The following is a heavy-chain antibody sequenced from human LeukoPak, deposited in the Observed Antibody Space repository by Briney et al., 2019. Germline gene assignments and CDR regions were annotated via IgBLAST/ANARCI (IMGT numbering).Heavy chain of an antibody. CDR1: GFTFSSYS. CDR3: ARDRSYGSGSYLYDY. D-gene: IGHD3-10*01. V-gene: IGHV3-21*01. Sequence: KPGGSLRLSCAASGFTFSSYSMNWVRQAPGKGLEWVSSISSSSSYLYYADSVKGRFTISRDNAKNSLYLQMNSLRAEDTAVYYCARDRSYGSGSYLYDYWGQGTLVTVSS. CDR2: ISSSSSYL. J-gene: IGHJ4*02.